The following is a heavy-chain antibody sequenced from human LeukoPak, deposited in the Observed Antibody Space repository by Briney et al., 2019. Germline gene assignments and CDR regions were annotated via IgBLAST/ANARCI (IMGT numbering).Heavy chain of an antibody. CDR1: GFIFSNSA. CDR2: INNDGSYI. D-gene: IGHD6-19*01. CDR3: ARSYSSGGGVDY. V-gene: IGHV3-21*01. Sequence: GGSLRLSCAASGFIFSNSAMNWVRQAPGKGLEWVSSINNDGSYIYYAGSVKGRFTISRDNAKNSLYLRLNSLRVEDTAVYYCARSYSSGGGVDYWGQGTLVTVSS. J-gene: IGHJ4*02.